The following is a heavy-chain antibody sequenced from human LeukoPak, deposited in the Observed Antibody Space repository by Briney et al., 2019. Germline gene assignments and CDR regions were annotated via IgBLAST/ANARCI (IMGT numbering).Heavy chain of an antibody. V-gene: IGHV1-2*02. D-gene: IGHD2-2*01. J-gene: IGHJ4*02. Sequence: ASVKVSCKASGYTFTGYYMHWVRQAPGQGLEWMGWINPNSGGTYYAQKFQGRVTMTRDTSISTAYMELSRLRSDDTAVYYCARGRDHCSSTSCYLDYWGQRTLVTVSS. CDR3: ARGRDHCSSTSCYLDY. CDR1: GYTFTGYY. CDR2: INPNSGGT.